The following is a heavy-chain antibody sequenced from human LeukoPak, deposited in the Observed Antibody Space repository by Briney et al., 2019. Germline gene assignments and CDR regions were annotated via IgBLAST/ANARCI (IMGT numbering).Heavy chain of an antibody. D-gene: IGHD3-3*01. V-gene: IGHV1-8*02. CDR1: GYTFTSYG. J-gene: IGHJ6*02. CDR3: ARGFYDFWSGPPEGYYYYGMDV. Sequence: GASVKVSCKASGYTFTSYGISWVRQAPGQGLEWMGWMNPNSGNTGYAQKFQGRVTMTRNTSISTAYMELSSLRSEDTAVYYCARGFYDFWSGPPEGYYYYGMDVWGQGTTVTVSS. CDR2: MNPNSGNT.